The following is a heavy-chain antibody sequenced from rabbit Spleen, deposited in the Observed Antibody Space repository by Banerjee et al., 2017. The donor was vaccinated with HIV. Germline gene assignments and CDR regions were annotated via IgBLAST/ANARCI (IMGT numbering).Heavy chain of an antibody. D-gene: IGHD1-1*01. J-gene: IGHJ2*01. CDR1: GFSFSSNW. CDR2: IDTSNGDT. CDR3: ARNYVNAFDP. V-gene: IGHV1S45*01. Sequence: EESGGDLVKPEGTLTLTCTVSGFSFSSNWICWVRQAPGKGLEWIACIDTSNGDTDYANWPKGRFTISKASSTTVTLQMTSLTAADTATYFCARNYVNAFDPWGQGTLVTVS.